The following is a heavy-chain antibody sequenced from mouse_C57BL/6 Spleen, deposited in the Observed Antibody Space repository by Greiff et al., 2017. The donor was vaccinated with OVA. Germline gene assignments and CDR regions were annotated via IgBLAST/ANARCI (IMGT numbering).Heavy chain of an antibody. Sequence: QVQLQQSGAELVRPGASVTLSCKASGYTFPDYEMHWVKQTPVHGLEWIGAIDPETGGTAYNQKFKGKAILTADKSSSTAYMELRSLTSEDSAVYYYGYGSSGRGAMDYWGQGTSVTVAS. CDR1: GYTFPDYE. CDR3: GYGSSGRGAMDY. CDR2: IDPETGGT. J-gene: IGHJ4*01. D-gene: IGHD1-1*01. V-gene: IGHV1-15*01.